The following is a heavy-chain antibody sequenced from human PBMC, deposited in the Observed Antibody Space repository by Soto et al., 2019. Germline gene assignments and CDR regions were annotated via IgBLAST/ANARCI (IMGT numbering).Heavy chain of an antibody. V-gene: IGHV3-30*18. CDR1: GFTFSSYG. Sequence: QVQLVESGGGVVQPGRSLRLSCAASGFTFSSYGMHWVRQAPGKGLEGVAVISYDGSNKYYADSVKGRFTISRDNSTNTLYLQMNSLRAADTAVYYCAKDRTTGLVFSHSLDYWGQGTLVTVSS. CDR2: ISYDGSNK. J-gene: IGHJ4*02. CDR3: AKDRTTGLVFSHSLDY. D-gene: IGHD3-3*02.